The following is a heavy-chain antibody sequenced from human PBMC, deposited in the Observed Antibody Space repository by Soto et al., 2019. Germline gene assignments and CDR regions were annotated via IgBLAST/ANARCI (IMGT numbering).Heavy chain of an antibody. CDR3: AREVLGAAAGTHFDS. CDR1: GYTFTSYG. V-gene: IGHV1-18*01. CDR2: ISGYNGNT. J-gene: IGHJ4*02. Sequence: QVQLVQSGAEVKKPGASVKVSCKASGYTFTSYGITWVRQAPGQGLEWMGWISGYNGNTNYAQNLQGRVAMTTDTSTNTAYMELRSLKSDDTAVYYCAREVLGAAAGTHFDSWGQGTLVTVSS. D-gene: IGHD6-13*01.